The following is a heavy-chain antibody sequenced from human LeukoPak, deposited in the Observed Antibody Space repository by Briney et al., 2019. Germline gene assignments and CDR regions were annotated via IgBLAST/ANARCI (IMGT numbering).Heavy chain of an antibody. CDR3: ARSPSYSSSWYALDS. V-gene: IGHV3-13*01. Sequence: GGSLRLSCEASGFTFSGYDMHWVRQATGKGLDWVSAIGTTGDTYYSDSVRGRFTISRENAKSSLDLQMNSLRAGDTAVYYCARSPSYSSSWYALDSWGQGTLVTVSS. CDR1: GFTFSGYD. CDR2: IGTTGDT. D-gene: IGHD6-13*01. J-gene: IGHJ4*02.